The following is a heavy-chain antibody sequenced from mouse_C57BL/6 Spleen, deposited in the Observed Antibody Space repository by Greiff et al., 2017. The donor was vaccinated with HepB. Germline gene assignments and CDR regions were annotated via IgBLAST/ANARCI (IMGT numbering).Heavy chain of an antibody. CDR2: INPSNGGT. CDR3: AEGGYDYDGGAYAMDY. CDR1: GYTFTSYW. Sequence: QVQLQQPGTELVKPGASVKLSCKASGYTFTSYWMHWVKRRPGQGLEWIGNINPSNGGTNYNEKFKSKATLTVDKSSSTAYMQLRCLTSEESAVYYGAEGGYDYDGGAYAMDYWGQGTSVTVSS. D-gene: IGHD2-4*01. J-gene: IGHJ4*01. V-gene: IGHV1-53*01.